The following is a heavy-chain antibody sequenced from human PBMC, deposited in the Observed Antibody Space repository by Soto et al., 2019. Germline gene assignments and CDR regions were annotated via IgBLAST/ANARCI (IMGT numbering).Heavy chain of an antibody. CDR3: GRGPAATDFYFDY. CDR1: GFTFRSFS. J-gene: IGHJ4*02. D-gene: IGHD6-25*01. Sequence: PGGALRVSCVASGFTFRSFSLNWVRQAPGKGLEWVSYISGTDTAYYADSVKGRFTISRDSAKNSVYLHMTSVREEDTAVYYCGRGPAATDFYFDYWGQGTPVTVSS. CDR2: ISGTDTA. V-gene: IGHV3-48*02.